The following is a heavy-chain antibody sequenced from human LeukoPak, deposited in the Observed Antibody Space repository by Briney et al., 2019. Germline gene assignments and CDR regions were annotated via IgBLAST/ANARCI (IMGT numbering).Heavy chain of an antibody. V-gene: IGHV4-34*01. J-gene: IGHJ6*03. CDR1: GGSFSGYY. CDR2: INHSGST. D-gene: IGHD5-18*01. CDR3: ARGSTAQYYYYYYYMDV. Sequence: WETLSLTCAVYGGSFSGYYWSWIRQPPGKGLEWIGEINHSGSTNYNPSLKSRVTISVDTSKNQFSLKLSSVTAADTAVYYCARGSTAQYYYYYYYMDVWGKGTTVTVSS.